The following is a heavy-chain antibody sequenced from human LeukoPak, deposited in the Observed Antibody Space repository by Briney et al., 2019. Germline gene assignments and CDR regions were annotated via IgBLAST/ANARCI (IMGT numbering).Heavy chain of an antibody. D-gene: IGHD2-2*03. CDR2: ISYDGSNK. Sequence: GGSLRLSCAASGFTFSSYGMTWVRQAPGKGLEWVAVISYDGSNKYYADSVKGRFTISRDNSKNTLYLQMNSLRAEDTAVYYCAKLDIVVVPAVYWGQGTLVTVSS. CDR3: AKLDIVVVPAVY. V-gene: IGHV3-30*18. CDR1: GFTFSSYG. J-gene: IGHJ4*02.